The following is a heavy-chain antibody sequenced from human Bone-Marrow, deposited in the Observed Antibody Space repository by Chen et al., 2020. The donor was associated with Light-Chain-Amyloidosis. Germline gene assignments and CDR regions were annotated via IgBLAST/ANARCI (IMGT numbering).Heavy chain of an antibody. J-gene: IGHJ4*02. CDR1: GGSISSSSYY. V-gene: IGHV4-39*07. Sequence: QLQLQESGPGLVKPSETLSLTCTVSGGSISSSSYYWGWIRQPPGKGLEWIGSIYYSGSTYYNPSLKSRVTISVDTSKNQFSLKLSSLTAADTAVYYCARSLWSRITIFGVVISPIFDYWGQGTLVTVSS. CDR2: IYYSGST. D-gene: IGHD3-3*01. CDR3: ARSLWSRITIFGVVISPIFDY.